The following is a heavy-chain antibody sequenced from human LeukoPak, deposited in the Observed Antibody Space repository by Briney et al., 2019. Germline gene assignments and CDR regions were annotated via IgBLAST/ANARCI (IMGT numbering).Heavy chain of an antibody. CDR2: ISSSGGST. Sequence: GGSLRLSCAASGFTFSNYAMHWVRQPPGKGLEHVSAISSSGGSTSYANSVKGRFTISRDNSKNTVYLQMGSLRAEDMAVYYCARELWNGYCFWGQGALVTVSS. V-gene: IGHV3-64*01. CDR1: GFTFSNYA. D-gene: IGHD3-3*01. J-gene: IGHJ4*02. CDR3: ARELWNGYCF.